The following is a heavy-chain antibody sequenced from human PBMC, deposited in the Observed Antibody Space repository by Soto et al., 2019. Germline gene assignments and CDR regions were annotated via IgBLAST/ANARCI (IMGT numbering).Heavy chain of an antibody. Sequence: SETLSLTCAVYGGSFSGYYWSWIRQPPGKGLEWIGEINHSGSTNYNPSLKSRVTISVDTSKNQFSLKLSSVTAADTAVYYCASSEVDSRSSGSIHWFAPWGQGTLVTVS. CDR3: ASSEVDSRSSGSIHWFAP. D-gene: IGHD6-6*01. CDR1: GGSFSGYY. CDR2: INHSGST. J-gene: IGHJ5*02. V-gene: IGHV4-34*01.